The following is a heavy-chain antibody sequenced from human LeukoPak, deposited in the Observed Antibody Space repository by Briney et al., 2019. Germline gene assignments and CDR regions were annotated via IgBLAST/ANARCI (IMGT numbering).Heavy chain of an antibody. D-gene: IGHD4-17*01. V-gene: IGHV3-15*01. J-gene: IGHJ6*02. CDR1: GFTFSNAW. CDR2: IKSKTDGETT. Sequence: GGSLRLSCAASGFTFSNAWMSWVRQAPGKGLEWVGRIKSKTDGETTDYAAPVKGRFTISRDDSKNTLYLQMNSLKTEDTAVYYCTTELYGAGGEYGMDVWGQGTTVTVSS. CDR3: TTELYGAGGEYGMDV.